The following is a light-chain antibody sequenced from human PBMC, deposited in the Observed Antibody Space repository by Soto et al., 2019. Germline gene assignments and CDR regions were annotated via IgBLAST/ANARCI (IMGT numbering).Light chain of an antibody. J-gene: IGKJ1*01. CDR3: QKYSDSEWT. CDR2: DAS. V-gene: IGKV1-5*01. CDR1: QSISHW. Sequence: DIQMTQSPSTLPASVGDSVTITCRASQSISHWLAWYQQKPGKAPNLLIYDASILHSGVPSRFSGSGSGTEFTLTISSLQPDDFATYYCQKYSDSEWTFGQGTKVEIK.